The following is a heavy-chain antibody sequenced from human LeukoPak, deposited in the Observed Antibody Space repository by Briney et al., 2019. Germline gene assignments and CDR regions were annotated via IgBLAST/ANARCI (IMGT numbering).Heavy chain of an antibody. CDR3: ARENYGDYIYDY. D-gene: IGHD4-17*01. J-gene: IGHJ4*02. Sequence: GGSLRLSCAASGFTFSSYAMSWVRQAPRKGLEWVSAISGSGGSTYYADSVKGRFTISRDNSKNTLYLQMNSLRAEDTAVYYCARENYGDYIYDYWGQGTLVTVSS. CDR2: ISGSGGST. V-gene: IGHV3-23*01. CDR1: GFTFSSYA.